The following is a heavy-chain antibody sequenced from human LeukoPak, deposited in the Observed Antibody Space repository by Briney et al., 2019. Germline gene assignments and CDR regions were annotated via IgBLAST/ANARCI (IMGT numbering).Heavy chain of an antibody. CDR2: IYYSGST. J-gene: IGHJ4*02. CDR3: ARTYYYDSSGYYPGHYFDY. CDR1: GGSISSSSYY. Sequence: PSETLSLTCTVSGGSISSSSYYWGWIRQPPGKGLEWIGSIYYSGSTYYNPSLKSRVTISVDTSKNQFSLKLSSVTAADTAVYYCARTYYYDSSGYYPGHYFDYWGQGTLVTVSS. V-gene: IGHV4-39*07. D-gene: IGHD3-22*01.